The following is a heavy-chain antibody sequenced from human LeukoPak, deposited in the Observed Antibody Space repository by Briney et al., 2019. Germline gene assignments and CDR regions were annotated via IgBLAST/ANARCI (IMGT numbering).Heavy chain of an antibody. CDR3: AKDLYDSSGLLSDY. CDR1: RFTFSSYG. CDR2: IISGGST. V-gene: IGHV3-23*01. Sequence: GGTLRLSCAASRFTFSSYGMSWVRQAPGKGLEWVSGIISGGSTYYADSVKGRFTISRDNSKSTLHLQMNSLRAEDRAVYYCAKDLYDSSGLLSDYWGQGTLVTVSS. D-gene: IGHD3-22*01. J-gene: IGHJ4*02.